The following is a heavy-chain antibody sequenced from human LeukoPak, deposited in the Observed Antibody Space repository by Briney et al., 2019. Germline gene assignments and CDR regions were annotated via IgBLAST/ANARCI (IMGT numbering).Heavy chain of an antibody. D-gene: IGHD5-12*01. CDR2: IYPGDSDT. V-gene: IGHV5-51*01. J-gene: IGHJ4*02. CDR1: GYSFTNYW. Sequence: GESLKISCKGSGYSFTNYWIGWVRQMPGKGLEWMGIIYPGDSDTRYSPSFQGQVTISVDKSISTAYLQWSSLKASDTAIYYCARLEWSIRNSGFDLFDSWGQGTLVTVSS. CDR3: ARLEWSIRNSGFDLFDS.